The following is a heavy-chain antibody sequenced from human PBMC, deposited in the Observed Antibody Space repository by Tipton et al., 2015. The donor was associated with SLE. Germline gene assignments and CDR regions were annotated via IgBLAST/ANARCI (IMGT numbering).Heavy chain of an antibody. CDR3: ARVHYYDSSGYYPYGMDV. CDR2: ISSISSYI. Sequence: SLRLSCAASGFTFSSYSMNWVRQAPGKGLEWVSSISSISSYIYYADSVTGRFTIYRDNAKNPLYLQMNSPRAEDTAVYYCARVHYYDSSGYYPYGMDVWGQGTTVTVSS. CDR1: GFTFSSYS. V-gene: IGHV3-21*03. D-gene: IGHD3-22*01. J-gene: IGHJ6*02.